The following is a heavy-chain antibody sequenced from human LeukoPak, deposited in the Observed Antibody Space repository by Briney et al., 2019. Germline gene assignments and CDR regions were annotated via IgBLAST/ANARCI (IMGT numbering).Heavy chain of an antibody. V-gene: IGHV1-24*01. CDR2: FDPEDGET. CDR3: ATGGYSGYDRYYYYGMDV. D-gene: IGHD5-12*01. Sequence: ASVKVSCKVSGYTLTELSMHWVRQAPGKGLEWTGGFDPEDGETIYAQKFQGRVTMTEDTSTDTAYMELSSLRSEDTAVYYCATGGYSGYDRYYYYGMDVWGQGTTVTVSS. CDR1: GYTLTELS. J-gene: IGHJ6*02.